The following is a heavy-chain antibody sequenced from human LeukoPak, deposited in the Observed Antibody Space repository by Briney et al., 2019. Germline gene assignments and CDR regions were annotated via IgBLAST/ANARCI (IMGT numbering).Heavy chain of an antibody. D-gene: IGHD3-9*01. CDR3: ARGHDNTGYNYFDY. Sequence: ASVKVSCKASGYTFSDYYIHWVRQAPGQGLERMGWINPYSGGTNYAQKFQGRVTMTRDTSIATTYMALSSLMSDDTAVYYCARGHDNTGYNYFDYWGQGTLVTVSS. CDR1: GYTFSDYY. J-gene: IGHJ4*02. V-gene: IGHV1-2*02. CDR2: INPYSGGT.